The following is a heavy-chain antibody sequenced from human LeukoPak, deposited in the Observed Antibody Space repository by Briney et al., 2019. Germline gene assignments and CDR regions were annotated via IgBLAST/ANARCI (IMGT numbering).Heavy chain of an antibody. CDR3: ARKDSNYGAFIIY. D-gene: IGHD4-11*01. Sequence: PGGSLRLSCAASGFTFSSYGMHWARQAPGKGLEWVAVIWYDGSNKYYADPVKGRFTISRDNSKNTLYLQMNSLRAGDTAVYYCARKDSNYGAFIIYWGQGTLVTVSS. CDR1: GFTFSSYG. J-gene: IGHJ4*02. V-gene: IGHV3-33*01. CDR2: IWYDGSNK.